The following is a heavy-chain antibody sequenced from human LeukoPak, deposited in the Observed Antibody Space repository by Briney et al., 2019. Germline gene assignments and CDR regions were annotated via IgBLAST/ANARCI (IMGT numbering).Heavy chain of an antibody. Sequence: GGSLRLSCEASGFTFNNYGMSWVRQGPGKGLEWISTISHSGGNTYYADSVKGRFTISRDDSKNTLSLQMNSLRVDDTAVYYCAKLSSSWSRIFRDYWGQGTLVTVSS. J-gene: IGHJ4*02. V-gene: IGHV3-23*01. CDR2: ISHSGGNT. CDR3: AKLSSSWSRIFRDY. CDR1: GFTFNNYG. D-gene: IGHD6-13*01.